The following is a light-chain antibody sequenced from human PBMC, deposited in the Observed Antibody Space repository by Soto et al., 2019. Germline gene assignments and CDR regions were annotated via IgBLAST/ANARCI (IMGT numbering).Light chain of an antibody. CDR2: GAS. V-gene: IGKV3-20*01. CDR1: QSVSSSF. CDR3: QQYDSSPLT. Sequence: EIVLTQSPGTLSLSPGERATLSCRASQSVSSSFLAWFQQKPGQAPRLLIYGASSRATGIPDRFSGSGSGTHFTLTISRLEPEDLAVYSCQQYDSSPLTFGGGTKVEIK. J-gene: IGKJ4*01.